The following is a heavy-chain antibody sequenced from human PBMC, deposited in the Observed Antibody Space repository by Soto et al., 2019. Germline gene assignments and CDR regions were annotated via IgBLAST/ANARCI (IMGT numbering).Heavy chain of an antibody. Sequence: QVQLQESGPGLVKASQTLSLTCTVFGGSIGGGDYYWAWIRQPPGRGLEWIGYIYSRETTYYNPSLKGRLTISLAQSQVSLKLTSVTATDTAMYYCARDLDKSNDAFHIWGQGTMVTVSS. CDR2: IYSRETT. J-gene: IGHJ3*02. CDR3: ARDLDKSNDAFHI. V-gene: IGHV4-30-4*01. D-gene: IGHD2-2*03. CDR1: GGSIGGGDYY.